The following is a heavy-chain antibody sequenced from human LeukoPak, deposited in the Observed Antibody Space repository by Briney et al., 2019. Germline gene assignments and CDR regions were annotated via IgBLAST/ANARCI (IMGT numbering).Heavy chain of an antibody. J-gene: IGHJ6*03. D-gene: IGHD1-1*01. Sequence: SVKVSCKPSGGTINDYAVYWVRQAPGQGLEWMARIIPPFGTVNYAQNFQDRLTLSADKSTNTAHMELSSLRFDDTAIYYCATPPPGYSFSNHYYYMDAWGRGTTVTVSS. V-gene: IGHV1-69*06. CDR2: IIPPFGTV. CDR3: ATPPPGYSFSNHYYYMDA. CDR1: GGTINDYA.